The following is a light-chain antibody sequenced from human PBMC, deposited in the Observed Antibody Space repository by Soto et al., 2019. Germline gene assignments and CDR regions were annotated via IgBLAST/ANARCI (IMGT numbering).Light chain of an antibody. CDR1: QGISTY. CDR3: QNYNGAPWT. V-gene: IGKV1-27*01. CDR2: AAS. Sequence: DIQMTQSPSSLSASVGDRVTITCRASQGISTYLVWYQQKPGTVPKLLIFAASTLQSGVPSRFSGSGSGKDFTLTISSLQPEDVATYYCQNYNGAPWTFGQGTKVDI. J-gene: IGKJ1*01.